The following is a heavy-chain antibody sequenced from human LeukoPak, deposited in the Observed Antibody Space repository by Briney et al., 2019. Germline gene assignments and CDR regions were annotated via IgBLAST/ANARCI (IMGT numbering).Heavy chain of an antibody. CDR3: ARSDLGYLLTEYYFDY. Sequence: PSETLSLTCTVSGYSISSGYYWGWIRQPPGKGLEWIGSIYHSGSTYYNPSLKSRVTISVDTSKNQFSLKLSSVTAADTAVYYCARSDLGYLLTEYYFDYWGQGTLVTVSS. CDR1: GYSISSGYY. CDR2: IYHSGST. J-gene: IGHJ4*02. D-gene: IGHD3-16*01. V-gene: IGHV4-38-2*02.